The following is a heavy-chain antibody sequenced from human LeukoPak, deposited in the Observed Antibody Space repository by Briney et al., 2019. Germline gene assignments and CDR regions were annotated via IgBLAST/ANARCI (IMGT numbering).Heavy chain of an antibody. CDR2: ICHSGST. Sequence: SETLSLTCAVSGYSISSGYYWGWIRQPPGKGQEWIGSICHSGSTYYNPSLKSRVTISVDTSKNQFSLKVSSVTAADTAVYYCARVIGYCSSTSCYWFDHWGQGTLVTVSS. J-gene: IGHJ5*02. CDR1: GYSISSGYY. V-gene: IGHV4-38-2*01. CDR3: ARVIGYCSSTSCYWFDH. D-gene: IGHD2-2*01.